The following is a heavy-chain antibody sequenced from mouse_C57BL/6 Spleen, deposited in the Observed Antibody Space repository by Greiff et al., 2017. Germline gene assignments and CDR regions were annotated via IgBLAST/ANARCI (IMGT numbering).Heavy chain of an antibody. CDR2: INPNNGGT. Sequence: EVQRVESGPELVKPGASVKIPCKASGYTFTDYNMDWVKQSHGKSLEWIGDINPNNGGTIYNQKFKGKATLTVDKSSSTAYMELRSLTSEDTAVYYCARPYYSNYEDWFAYWGQGTLVTVSA. CDR1: GYTFTDYN. V-gene: IGHV1-18*01. D-gene: IGHD2-5*01. CDR3: ARPYYSNYEDWFAY. J-gene: IGHJ3*01.